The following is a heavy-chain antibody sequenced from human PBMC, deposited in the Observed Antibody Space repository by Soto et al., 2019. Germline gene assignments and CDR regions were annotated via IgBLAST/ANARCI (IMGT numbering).Heavy chain of an antibody. Sequence: SETLSLTCAVYGGSFSGYYWSWIRQPPGKGLEWIGEINHSGSTNYNPSLKSRVTISVDTSKNQFSLKLSSVTAADTAVYYCARGRRGLVYFDYWGQGTLVTV. D-gene: IGHD2-8*02. CDR3: ARGRRGLVYFDY. CDR2: INHSGST. CDR1: GGSFSGYY. V-gene: IGHV4-34*01. J-gene: IGHJ4*02.